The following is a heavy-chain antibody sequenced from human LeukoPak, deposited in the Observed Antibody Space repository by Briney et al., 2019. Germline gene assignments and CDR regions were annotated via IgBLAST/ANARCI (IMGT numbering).Heavy chain of an antibody. Sequence: GGSLRLSCAASGFTFSSYWMSWVRQAPGKGLEWVANIIQDGSEKYYVDSVKGRFTISRDNSKNTPYLQMNSLRAEDTAVYYCAAPSFDYWGQGTLVTVSS. CDR1: GFTFSSYW. J-gene: IGHJ4*02. CDR2: IIQDGSEK. CDR3: AAPSFDY. V-gene: IGHV3-7*03.